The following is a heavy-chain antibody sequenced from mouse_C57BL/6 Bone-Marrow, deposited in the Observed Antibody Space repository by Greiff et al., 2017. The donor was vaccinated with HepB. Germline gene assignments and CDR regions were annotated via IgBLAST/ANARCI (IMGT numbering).Heavy chain of an antibody. CDR2: SRNKANDYTT. CDR3: ARDAHYGGYAMDY. CDR1: GFTFSDFY. D-gene: IGHD1-1*01. V-gene: IGHV7-1*01. J-gene: IGHJ4*01. Sequence: DVMLVESGGGLVQSGRSLRLSCATSGFTFSDFYMEWVRQAPGKGLEWIAASRNKANDYTTEYSASVKGRFIVSRDTSQSILYLQMNALRAEDTAIYYCARDAHYGGYAMDYWGQGTSVTVSS.